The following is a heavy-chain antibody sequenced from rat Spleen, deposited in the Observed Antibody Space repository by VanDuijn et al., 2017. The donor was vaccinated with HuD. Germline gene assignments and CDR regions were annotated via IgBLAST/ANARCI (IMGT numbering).Heavy chain of an antibody. V-gene: IGHV2-1*01. CDR1: GFSLTSNG. CDR2: IRTGGNT. Sequence: QGQLKESGPGLVQPSQTLSLTCTVSGFSLTSNGVSWVRQPPGRGLEWMGVIRTGGNTEYNSLLKSRLSISRDTSKSQVFLKMNSLQTEDTATYYCASPFRWFAYWGQGTLVTVSS. CDR3: ASPFRWFAY. J-gene: IGHJ3*01.